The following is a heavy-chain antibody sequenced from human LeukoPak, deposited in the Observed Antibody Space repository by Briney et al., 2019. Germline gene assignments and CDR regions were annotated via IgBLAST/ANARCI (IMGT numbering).Heavy chain of an antibody. CDR2: ISSSGSTI. CDR3: ARDLGGYCSSTSCRGDAFDI. V-gene: IGHV3-11*04. J-gene: IGHJ3*02. Sequence: GGSLRLSCAASGFTFSDYYMSWIRQAPGKGLEWVSYISSSGSTIYYADSVKGRFTISRDNAKNPLYLQMNSLRAEDTAVYYCARDLGGYCSSTSCRGDAFDIWGQGTMVTVSS. CDR1: GFTFSDYY. D-gene: IGHD2-2*01.